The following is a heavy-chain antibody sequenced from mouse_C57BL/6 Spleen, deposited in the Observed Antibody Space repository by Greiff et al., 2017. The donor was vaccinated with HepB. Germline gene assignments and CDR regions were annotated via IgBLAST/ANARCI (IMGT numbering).Heavy chain of an antibody. V-gene: IGHV1-26*01. CDR3: ARWDYDSPWFAY. CDR1: GYTFTDYY. D-gene: IGHD2-4*01. Sequence: EVQLQQSGPELVKPGASVKISCKASGYTFTDYYMNWVKQSHGKSLEWIGDINPNNGGTSYNQKFKGKATLTVDKSYSTAYMELRSLTSEDSAVYYCARWDYDSPWFAYWGQGTLVTVSA. J-gene: IGHJ3*01. CDR2: INPNNGGT.